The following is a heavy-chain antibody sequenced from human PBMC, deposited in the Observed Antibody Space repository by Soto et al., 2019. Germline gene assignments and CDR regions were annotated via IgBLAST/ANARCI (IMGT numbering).Heavy chain of an antibody. V-gene: IGHV3-15*07. Sequence: GGSLRLSCAASGFTFSNAWMNWVRQAPGKGLEWVGRIKSKTDGGTTDYAAPVKGRFTISRDDSKNTLYLQMNSLKTEDTAVYYCTTRPRGYSYGLFDYWGQGTLVTVSS. D-gene: IGHD5-18*01. CDR3: TTRPRGYSYGLFDY. J-gene: IGHJ4*02. CDR1: GFTFSNAW. CDR2: IKSKTDGGTT.